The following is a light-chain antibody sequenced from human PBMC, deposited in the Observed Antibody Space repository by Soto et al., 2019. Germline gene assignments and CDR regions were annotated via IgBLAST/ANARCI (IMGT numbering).Light chain of an antibody. V-gene: IGLV2-14*03. CDR1: SSDVGGYNY. Sequence: QSVLTQPASVSGSPGQSITISCTGTSSDVGGYNYVSWYQQHPGKAPKLMIYEVSNRASGVSNRFSGSKSGNTASLTISGLQAEDEADYYCSSYRSSNTYVFGTGTKLTVL. CDR2: EVS. CDR3: SSYRSSNTYV. J-gene: IGLJ1*01.